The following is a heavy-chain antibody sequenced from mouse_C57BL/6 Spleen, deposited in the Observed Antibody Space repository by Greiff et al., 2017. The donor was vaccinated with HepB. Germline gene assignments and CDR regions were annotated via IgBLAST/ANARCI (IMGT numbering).Heavy chain of an antibody. Sequence: EVQLQQSGPELVKPGASVKISCKASGYTFTDYYMNWVKQSHGKSLEWIGDINPNNGGTSYNQKFKGKATLTVDKSSSTAYMELRSLKSEDSAVYYCARGGYYYGLNWDGAYWGQGTLVTVSA. CDR2: INPNNGGT. CDR3: ARGGYYYGLNWDGAY. D-gene: IGHD1-1*01. CDR1: GYTFTDYY. V-gene: IGHV1-26*01. J-gene: IGHJ3*01.